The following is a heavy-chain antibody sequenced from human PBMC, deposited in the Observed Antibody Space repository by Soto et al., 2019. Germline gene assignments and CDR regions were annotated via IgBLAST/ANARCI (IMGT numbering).Heavy chain of an antibody. J-gene: IGHJ4*02. D-gene: IGHD3-22*01. V-gene: IGHV4-59*01. CDR2: IYYSGST. Sequence: SETLSLTCTVSGGSISSYYWSWIRQPPGKGLEWIGYIYYSGSTNYNPSLKSRVTISVDASKNQFSLKLSSVTAADTAVYYCARRGGYYYDSSGYYDYWGQGTLVTVSS. CDR3: ARRGGYYYDSSGYYDY. CDR1: GGSISSYY.